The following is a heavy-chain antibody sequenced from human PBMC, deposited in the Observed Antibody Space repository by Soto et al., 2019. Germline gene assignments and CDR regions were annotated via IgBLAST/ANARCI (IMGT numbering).Heavy chain of an antibody. CDR2: IGPTEAHAP. Sequence: GGSLRLSCVASGYPFGYYAMRWVRQAPGKGLEWVSAIGPTEAHAPAYAASVKGRFTISRDNSRNILYLQMTNPRAEDTGVYYCAKDAIPYNGRDDAFDLWGQGTMVTVSS. V-gene: IGHV3-23*01. J-gene: IGHJ3*01. CDR1: GYPFGYYA. CDR3: AKDAIPYNGRDDAFDL. D-gene: IGHD2-2*02.